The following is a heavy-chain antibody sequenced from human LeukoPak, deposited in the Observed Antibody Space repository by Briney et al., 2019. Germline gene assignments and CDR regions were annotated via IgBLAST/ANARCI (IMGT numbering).Heavy chain of an antibody. Sequence: GGSLRLSCAASGFSFSSYWMTWLRQAPGKGLEWVTFIRSDGSNNYYADSVKGRFTVSRDNSKNRLYLQMNSLRADDTAVYYCAKEEAIFGVVITPTPPGAGGGQGTMVTVSS. V-gene: IGHV3-30*02. CDR3: AKEEAIFGVVITPTPPGAG. CDR1: GFSFSSYW. D-gene: IGHD3-3*01. J-gene: IGHJ3*01. CDR2: IRSDGSNN.